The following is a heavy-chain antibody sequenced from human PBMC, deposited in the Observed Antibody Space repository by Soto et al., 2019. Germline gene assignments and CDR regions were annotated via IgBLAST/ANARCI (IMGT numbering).Heavy chain of an antibody. V-gene: IGHV4-30-2*06. CDR3: ARAGGSGPLDDWFDP. Sequence: SETQSHTCEVSDVYIISGGYSWSWIRQSPGKGLEWMGYIFHSGTTDYNPSLKSRLTISVGRSKNQFSLRLRSVTAADTALYYCARAGGSGPLDDWFDPWGQGTLVTVSS. CDR1: DVYIISGGYS. J-gene: IGHJ5*02. CDR2: IFHSGTT. D-gene: IGHD3-10*01.